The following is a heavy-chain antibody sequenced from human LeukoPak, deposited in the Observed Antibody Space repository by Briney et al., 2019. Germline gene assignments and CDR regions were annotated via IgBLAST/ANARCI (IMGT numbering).Heavy chain of an antibody. Sequence: SQTLSLTCTVSGGSISSGGYYWSWIRQHPGKGLEWIGYIYYSGSTYYNPSLKSRVTISVDTSKNQFSLKLSSVTAADTAVYYCAREGYSYGHPNYYYYYGMDVWGQGTTVTVSS. J-gene: IGHJ6*02. CDR3: AREGYSYGHPNYYYYYGMDV. V-gene: IGHV4-31*03. CDR2: IYYSGST. D-gene: IGHD5-18*01. CDR1: GGSISSGGYY.